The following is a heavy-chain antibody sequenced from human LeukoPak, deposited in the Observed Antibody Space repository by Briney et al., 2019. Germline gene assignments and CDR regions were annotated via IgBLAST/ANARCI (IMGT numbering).Heavy chain of an antibody. CDR3: ARDNARYSGYDFYY. V-gene: IGHV4-61*02. Sequence: PSQTLSLTCTVSGGSISSGSYYWSWIRQPAGTGLEWIGRIYTSGSTNYNPSLKSRVTIPVDTSKNQFSLELSSVTAADTAVYYCARDNARYSGYDFYYWGQGTLVTVSS. J-gene: IGHJ4*02. CDR2: IYTSGST. CDR1: GGSISSGSYY. D-gene: IGHD5-12*01.